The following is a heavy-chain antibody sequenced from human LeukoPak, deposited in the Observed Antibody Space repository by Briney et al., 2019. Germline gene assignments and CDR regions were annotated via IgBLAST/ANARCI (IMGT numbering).Heavy chain of an antibody. V-gene: IGHV3-23*01. Sequence: GGSLSLSCEASGFTFSSYAMSWVRQAPGKGLEWVSAISGSGGSTYYADSVKGRFTISRDNSKNTLYLQMNSLRPEDTAVYYCAKATGSWDFYYYMDVWGKGTTVTVSS. CDR3: AKATGSWDFYYYMDV. CDR1: GFTFSSYA. J-gene: IGHJ6*03. D-gene: IGHD2-8*02. CDR2: ISGSGGST.